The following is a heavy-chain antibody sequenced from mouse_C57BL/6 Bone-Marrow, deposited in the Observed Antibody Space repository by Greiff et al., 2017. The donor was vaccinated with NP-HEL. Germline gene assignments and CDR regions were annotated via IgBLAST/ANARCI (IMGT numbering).Heavy chain of an antibody. J-gene: IGHJ4*01. V-gene: IGHV1-66*01. D-gene: IGHD1-3*01. CDR1: GYSFTSYY. CDR3: ARYDNFSMDY. CDR2: IYPGSGNT. Sequence: VQLQQSGPELVKPGASVKISCKASGYSFTSYYIHWVKQRPGQGLEWIGWIYPGSGNTKYNEKFKGKATLTADTSSSTAYMQLSSLTSEDSAVYYCARYDNFSMDYWGQGTSVTVSS.